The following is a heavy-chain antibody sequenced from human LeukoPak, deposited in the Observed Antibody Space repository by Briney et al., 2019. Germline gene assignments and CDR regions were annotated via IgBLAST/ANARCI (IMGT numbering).Heavy chain of an antibody. CDR3: AREYPHGHGDYDY. V-gene: IGHV1-2*02. CDR2: INPNSGGT. Sequence: ASVTVSCKASGYTFTGYYMHWVRQAPGQGLEWMGWINPNSGGTNYAQKFQGRVTMTRDTSISTAYMELSRLRSDDTAVYYCAREYPHGHGDYDYWGQGTLVTVSS. J-gene: IGHJ4*02. CDR1: GYTFTGYY. D-gene: IGHD4-17*01.